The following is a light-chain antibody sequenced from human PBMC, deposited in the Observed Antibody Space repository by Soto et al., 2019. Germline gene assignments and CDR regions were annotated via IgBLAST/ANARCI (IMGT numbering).Light chain of an antibody. Sequence: NFMLTQPHSVSESPGKTVTISCTRSSGSIADNYVQWYQQRPGSAPTTVIFEDNQRASGVSDRFSASIDTSSNSASLTISGLQTEDEADYYCQSYHTTSAVLGGGTQLTVL. CDR3: QSYHTTSAV. CDR1: SGSIADNY. J-gene: IGLJ7*01. V-gene: IGLV6-57*03. CDR2: EDN.